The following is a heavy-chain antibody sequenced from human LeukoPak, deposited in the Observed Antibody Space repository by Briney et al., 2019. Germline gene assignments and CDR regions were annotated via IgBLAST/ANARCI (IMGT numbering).Heavy chain of an antibody. CDR2: IYYSGST. J-gene: IGHJ6*03. V-gene: IGHV4-39*01. Sequence: SETLSLTCTVSGGSISTSSYYWGWIRQPPGKGLEWIGTIYYSGSTYYNPSLTSRVTISVDTSKNQFSLKLSAVTAADTAVYYCARHKDYYYSYMDVWGKGTTVTISS. CDR1: GGSISTSSYY. CDR3: ARHKDYYYSYMDV.